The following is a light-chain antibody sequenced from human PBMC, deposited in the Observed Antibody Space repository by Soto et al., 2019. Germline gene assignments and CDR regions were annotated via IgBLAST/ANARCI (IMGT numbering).Light chain of an antibody. CDR3: LQYHNLWA. CDR1: QSRGSN. J-gene: IGKJ1*01. CDR2: RAS. Sequence: EIVLTQSPGTLSLSPGERATLSCKTSQSRGSNIAWYQQRPGQAPRLLIYRASTRATGVPARFSGSGSGTEFTLTISSLQSEDFTVYSCLQYHNLWAFGQGTKVDI. V-gene: IGKV3-15*01.